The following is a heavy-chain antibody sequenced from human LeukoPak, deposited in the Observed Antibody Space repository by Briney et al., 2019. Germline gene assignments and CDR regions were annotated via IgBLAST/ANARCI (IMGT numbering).Heavy chain of an antibody. CDR1: GGSISSSSYY. Sequence: SETLSLTCTVSGGSISSSSYYWGWFRQPPGKGLEWIGSIYYSGSTYYNPSLKSRVTISVDTSKNQFSLKLSSVTAADTAVYYCARAYCSGGSCYSILYYYMDVWGKGTTVTVSS. J-gene: IGHJ6*03. V-gene: IGHV4-39*07. CDR2: IYYSGST. CDR3: ARAYCSGGSCYSILYYYMDV. D-gene: IGHD2-15*01.